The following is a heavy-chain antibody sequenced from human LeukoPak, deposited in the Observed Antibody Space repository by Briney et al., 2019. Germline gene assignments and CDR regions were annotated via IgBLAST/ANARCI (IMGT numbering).Heavy chain of an antibody. CDR3: AKARARYYHSRGPHAFVV. D-gene: IGHD3-22*01. Sequence: SETLSLTCTVSGDSVSSTGYYWGWIRQPPGKGLEWIGTIYYGGSTYYNPSVKSRVTMSEDTSRNQFSPTLCSVNAGDTAVYYCAKARARYYHSRGPHAFVVWGQETMVTLPS. CDR2: IYYGGST. V-gene: IGHV4-39*01. J-gene: IGHJ3*01. CDR1: GDSVSSTGYY.